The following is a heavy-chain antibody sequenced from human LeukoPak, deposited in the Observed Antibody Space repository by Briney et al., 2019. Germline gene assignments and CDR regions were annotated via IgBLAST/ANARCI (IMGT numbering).Heavy chain of an antibody. V-gene: IGHV3-33*01. CDR2: IWYDGSNK. D-gene: IGHD3-10*01. CDR1: GFTFSSYG. J-gene: IGHJ6*02. Sequence: PGRSLRLSCAASGFTFSSYGMHWVRQAPGKGLEWVAVIWYDGSNKYYADSVKGRFTISRDNSKNTLYLQMNSLRAEDTAVYYCARDGDGSGSPHYYYYGMDVWGQGTTVTVSS. CDR3: ARDGDGSGSPHYYYYGMDV.